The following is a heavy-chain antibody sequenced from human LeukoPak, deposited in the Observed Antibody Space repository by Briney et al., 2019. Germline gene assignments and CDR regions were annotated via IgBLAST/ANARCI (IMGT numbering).Heavy chain of an antibody. CDR1: GGSISSYY. CDR3: ARLNYDFWSGQGDY. CDR2: IYTSGST. J-gene: IGHJ4*02. D-gene: IGHD3-3*01. Sequence: PSETLSLTCTGSGGSISSYYWSWIRQRAGDGLEWIGRIYTSGSTNYNPSLKSRVTMSVDTSKNQFSLKLSSVTAADTAVYYCARLNYDFWSGQGDYWGQGTLVTVSS. V-gene: IGHV4-4*07.